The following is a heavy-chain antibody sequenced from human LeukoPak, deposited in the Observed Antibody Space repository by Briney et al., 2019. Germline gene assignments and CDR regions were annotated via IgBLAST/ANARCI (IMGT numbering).Heavy chain of an antibody. J-gene: IGHJ4*02. D-gene: IGHD2-21*01. CDR3: ARDSSAYCGGECYSGFNY. V-gene: IGHV1-46*01. Sequence: ASVTVSCKASGYTFTSYYMHWVRQAPGQGLEWMGIINPSGGSTSYAQKFQGRVTMTRDTSTSTVYMELSSLRSEDTAVYYCARDSSAYCGGECYSGFNYWGQGTLVTVSS. CDR1: GYTFTSYY. CDR2: INPSGGST.